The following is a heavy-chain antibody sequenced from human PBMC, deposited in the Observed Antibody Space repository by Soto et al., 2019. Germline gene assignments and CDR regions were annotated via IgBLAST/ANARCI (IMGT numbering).Heavy chain of an antibody. Sequence: GGSLRVSCAASGFRFSYYGRNWVRPAPGKGLEWVSYISTSSSNIYYADSVKGRFTISRDNAKNSLSLQMNSLRAADTAVYYCARETSTGNYYMDVWGKGTTVTVSS. CDR3: ARETSTGNYYMDV. CDR2: ISTSSSNI. J-gene: IGHJ6*03. CDR1: GFRFSYYG. V-gene: IGHV3-48*01. D-gene: IGHD2-2*01.